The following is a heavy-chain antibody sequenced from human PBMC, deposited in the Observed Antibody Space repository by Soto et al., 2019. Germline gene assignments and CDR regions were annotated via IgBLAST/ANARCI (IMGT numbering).Heavy chain of an antibody. V-gene: IGHV3-73*01. Sequence: EVQLVESGGGLVQPGGSLKLSCAASGFTFSGSAMHWVRQASGKGLEWVGRIRSKANSYATAYAASVKGRFTISRDDSKNTAYLQMNSLKTEDTAVYYCTRQPYGDYGKFDYWGQGTLVTVSS. J-gene: IGHJ4*02. CDR3: TRQPYGDYGKFDY. CDR1: GFTFSGSA. CDR2: IRSKANSYAT. D-gene: IGHD4-17*01.